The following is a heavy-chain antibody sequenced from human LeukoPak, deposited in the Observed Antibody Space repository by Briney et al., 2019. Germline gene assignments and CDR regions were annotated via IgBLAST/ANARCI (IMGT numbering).Heavy chain of an antibody. CDR3: ARQACSGGSCYPEFDY. CDR1: GDSISSGSYY. CDR2: IYYSGST. V-gene: IGHV4-39*01. D-gene: IGHD2-15*01. Sequence: SETLSLTCTVSGDSISSGSYYWGWIRQPPGKGLEWIGSIYYSGSTYYNPSLKSRVTISVDTSKNQFSLKLSSVTAADTAVYYCARQACSGGSCYPEFDYWGQGTLVTVSS. J-gene: IGHJ4*02.